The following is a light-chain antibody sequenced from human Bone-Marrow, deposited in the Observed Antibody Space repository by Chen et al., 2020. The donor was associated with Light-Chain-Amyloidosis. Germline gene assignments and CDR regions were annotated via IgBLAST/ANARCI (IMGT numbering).Light chain of an antibody. CDR3: QQRSNWPPRVT. V-gene: IGKV3-11*01. CDR2: DAS. J-gene: IGKJ3*01. Sequence: EIVLTQSPATLSLSPGERASQSVSTYLACYQQKPGQAPRLLIYDASNRATGIPARFSGSGSGTDFTLTISSLEPEDFAVYYCQQRSNWPPRVTFGPGTRVDIK. CDR1: QSVSTY.